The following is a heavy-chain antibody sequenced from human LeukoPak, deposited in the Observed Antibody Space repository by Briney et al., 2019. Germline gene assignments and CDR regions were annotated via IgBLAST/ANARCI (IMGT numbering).Heavy chain of an antibody. CDR2: IYSSGST. V-gene: IGHV3-53*01. Sequence: GGSLRLSRAASGFNVSHHYMTLVRQAPGKGLEWASVIYSSGSTYYADSVRGRFTLSRDNSKNTLYLHMNSLRVEDTAVYYCARGITRQTYGYSDGWIAFDIWGQGTRVTVSS. CDR3: ARGITRQTYGYSDGWIAFDI. J-gene: IGHJ3*02. CDR1: GFNVSHHY. D-gene: IGHD5-12*01.